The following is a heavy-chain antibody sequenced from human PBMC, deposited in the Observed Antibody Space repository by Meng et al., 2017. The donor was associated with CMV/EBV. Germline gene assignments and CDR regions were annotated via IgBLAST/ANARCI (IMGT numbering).Heavy chain of an antibody. CDR2: ISSSSSYI. D-gene: IGHD2-2*01. J-gene: IGHJ5*02. CDR3: ARGYCSSTSCYAGFDP. V-gene: IGHV3-21*01. Sequence: VQLVEAGGGLVKPGGFLRLACAASGFTFSSYSMNWVRQAPGKGLEWVSSISSSSSYIYYADSVKGRFTISRDNAKNSLYLQMNSLRAEDTAVYYCARGYCSSTSCYAGFDPWGQGTLVTVSS. CDR1: GFTFSSYS.